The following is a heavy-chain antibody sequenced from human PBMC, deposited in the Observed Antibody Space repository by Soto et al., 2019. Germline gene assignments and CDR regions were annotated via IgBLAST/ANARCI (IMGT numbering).Heavy chain of an antibody. CDR1: GGTFSSYA. J-gene: IGHJ6*02. CDR3: AKGARAPWFPTTGTTLDYYYGMDV. V-gene: IGHV1-69*13. CDR2: IIPIFGTA. D-gene: IGHD1-7*01. Sequence: GASVKVSCKASGGTFSSYAISWVLQAPGQGLEWMGGIIPIFGTANYAQKFQGRVTITADESTSTAYTELSSLRSEDTAVYYCAKGARAPWFPTTGTTLDYYYGMDVWGQGTTVTVSS.